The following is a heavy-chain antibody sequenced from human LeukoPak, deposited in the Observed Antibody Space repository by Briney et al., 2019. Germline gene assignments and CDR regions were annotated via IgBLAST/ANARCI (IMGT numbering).Heavy chain of an antibody. CDR3: ASSQVDDFWSGYYLDY. CDR1: GGTFSSYA. J-gene: IGHJ4*02. D-gene: IGHD3-3*01. V-gene: IGHV1-69*13. CDR2: IIPIFGTA. Sequence: ASVKVSCKASGGTFSSYAISWVRQAPGQGLEWMGGIIPIFGTANYAQKFQGRVTITADESTSTAYMELGSLRSEDTAVYYCASSQVDDFWSGYYLDYWGQGTLVTVSS.